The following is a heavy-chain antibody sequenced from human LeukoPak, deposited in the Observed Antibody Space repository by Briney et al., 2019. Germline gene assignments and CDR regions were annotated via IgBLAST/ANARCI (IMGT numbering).Heavy chain of an antibody. CDR1: GFTFSDYW. J-gene: IGHJ6*03. D-gene: IGHD6-13*01. CDR2: IKQDGSEK. V-gene: IGHV3-7*01. Sequence: GGSLRLSCAASGFTFSDYWMSWVRQAPGKGLEWVANIKQDGSEKCYVDSVKGRFTISRDNAKNSLYLQMNSLRAEDTAVYYCAKTGYSSSWFYYYYYYMDVWGKGTTVTVSS. CDR3: AKTGYSSSWFYYYYYYMDV.